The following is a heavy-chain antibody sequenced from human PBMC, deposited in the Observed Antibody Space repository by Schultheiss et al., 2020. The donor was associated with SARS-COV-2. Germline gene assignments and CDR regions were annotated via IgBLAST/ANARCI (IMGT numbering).Heavy chain of an antibody. CDR2: INHSGST. Sequence: SETLSLTCAVYGGSFSGYYWGWIRQPPGKGLEWIGEINHSGSTNYNPSLKSRVTISVDTSKNQFSLKLSSVTAADTAVYYCAKDRGYSYGYGDDYWGQGTLVTVSS. V-gene: IGHV4-34*01. D-gene: IGHD5-18*01. CDR1: GGSFSGYY. J-gene: IGHJ4*02. CDR3: AKDRGYSYGYGDDY.